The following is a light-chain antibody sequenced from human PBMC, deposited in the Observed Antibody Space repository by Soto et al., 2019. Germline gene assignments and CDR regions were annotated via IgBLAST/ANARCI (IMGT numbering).Light chain of an antibody. CDR3: QQRFTWPLT. Sequence: ETVLTQSPATLSLSPGEGATLSCRASQSVSRFFAWYQQKPGQAPRLRIYGVSNRATGVTARFSGSGSGTDFTLSISSLEPEDCGVYYCQQRFTWPLTFGGGTKVEIK. J-gene: IGKJ4*01. CDR2: GVS. V-gene: IGKV3-11*01. CDR1: QSVSRF.